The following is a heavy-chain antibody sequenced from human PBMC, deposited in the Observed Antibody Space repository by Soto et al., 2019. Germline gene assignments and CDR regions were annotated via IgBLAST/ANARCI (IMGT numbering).Heavy chain of an antibody. D-gene: IGHD3-22*01. CDR3: ARGVVTDAFDI. CDR2: INAGNGNT. CDR1: GYTFTSYA. Sequence: ASVKVSCKASGYTFTSYAMHLVRQAPGQRLEWMGWINAGNGNTKYSQRFQGRVTITRDTSASTAYMELSSLRSEDTAVYYCARGVVTDAFDIWGQGTMVTVSS. V-gene: IGHV1-3*01. J-gene: IGHJ3*02.